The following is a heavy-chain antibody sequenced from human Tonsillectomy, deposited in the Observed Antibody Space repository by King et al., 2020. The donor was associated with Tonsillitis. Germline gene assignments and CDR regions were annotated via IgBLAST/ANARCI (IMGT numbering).Heavy chain of an antibody. CDR2: IYSGGSST. J-gene: IGHJ4*02. CDR1: GFTFSSYA. CDR3: AKQKTGYYSIGVVVGASDY. D-gene: IGHD3-9*01. Sequence: VQLVESGGGLVQPGGSLRLSCAASGFTFSSYAMSWVRQAPGKGLEWVSVIYSGGSSTNYADSVKGRFTISRDNSKNTLYLQMNSLRAEDTAVYYCAKQKTGYYSIGVVVGASDYWGQGPLVTVSS. V-gene: IGHV3-23*03.